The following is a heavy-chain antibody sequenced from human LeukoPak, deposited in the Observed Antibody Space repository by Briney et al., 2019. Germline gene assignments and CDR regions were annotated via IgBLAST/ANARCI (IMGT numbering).Heavy chain of an antibody. V-gene: IGHV3-48*02. CDR3: ASRSTYLDY. J-gene: IGHJ4*02. CDR2: ISGGSRTI. Sequence: PGGSLRLSCAASGFTFSSYTMNWDRQAPGKGLEWLSYISGGSRTIYYADSVKGRFTISRDNAKNSLYLQMNSLRDEDTAMYYCASRSTYLDYWGQGTLVTVSS. D-gene: IGHD5/OR15-5a*01. CDR1: GFTFSSYT.